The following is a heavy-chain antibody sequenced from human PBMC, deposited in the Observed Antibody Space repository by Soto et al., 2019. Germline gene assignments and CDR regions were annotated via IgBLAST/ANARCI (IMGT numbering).Heavy chain of an antibody. D-gene: IGHD6-13*01. V-gene: IGHV4-4*02. CDR3: ARAAMGGSSWPFDY. Sequence: PSETLSLTCAVSGGSISSSSWWSWVRRPPGKGLEWIGEIYHSGSTNYNPSLKSRVTISVDKSKNQFSLKLSSVTAADTAVYYCARAAMGGSSWPFDYWGQGTLVTVS. J-gene: IGHJ4*02. CDR1: GGSISSSSW. CDR2: IYHSGST.